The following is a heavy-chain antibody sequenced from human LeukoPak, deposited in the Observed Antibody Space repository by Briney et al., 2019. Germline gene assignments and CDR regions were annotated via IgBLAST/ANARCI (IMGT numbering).Heavy chain of an antibody. Sequence: GGSLRLSCAPARFTFSISAMNWVRQAPGEGREWVSHINGSGGSTYYAESVKGRFTISRDNSRNTLYLQMNSLRAEDTAVYYCAKGPLLWNWGEGNLVTVSS. CDR3: AKGPLLWN. CDR1: RFTFSISA. V-gene: IGHV3-23*01. J-gene: IGHJ4*02. CDR2: INGSGGST. D-gene: IGHD2/OR15-2a*01.